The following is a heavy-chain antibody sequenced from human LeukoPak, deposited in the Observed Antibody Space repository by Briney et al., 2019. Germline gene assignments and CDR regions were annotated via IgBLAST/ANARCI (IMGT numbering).Heavy chain of an antibody. D-gene: IGHD2-2*01. J-gene: IGHJ6*03. Sequence: GGSLRLSCAASGFTFSSYGMHWVRQAPGEGLEWVAFIRYDGSNKYYADSVKGRFTISRDNSKNTLYLQMNSLRAEDTAVYYCAKDKYCSSTSCSNYYYYYMDVWGKGTTVTVSS. CDR2: IRYDGSNK. V-gene: IGHV3-30*02. CDR1: GFTFSSYG. CDR3: AKDKYCSSTSCSNYYYYYMDV.